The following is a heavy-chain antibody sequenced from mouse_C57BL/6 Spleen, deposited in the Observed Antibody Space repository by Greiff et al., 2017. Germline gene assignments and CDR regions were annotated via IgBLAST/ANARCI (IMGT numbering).Heavy chain of an antibody. CDR3: ARRGLGCWFAY. V-gene: IGHV1-64*01. Sequence: QVQLQQPGAELVKPGASVKLSCKASGYTFTSYWMHWVKQRPGQGLEWIGKIHPNSGSTNYNEKFKSKATLTVDKSSSTAYMQLSSLTSEDSAVYYCARRGLGCWFAYWGQGTLVTVSA. CDR2: IHPNSGST. J-gene: IGHJ3*01. CDR1: GYTFTSYW. D-gene: IGHD2-2*01.